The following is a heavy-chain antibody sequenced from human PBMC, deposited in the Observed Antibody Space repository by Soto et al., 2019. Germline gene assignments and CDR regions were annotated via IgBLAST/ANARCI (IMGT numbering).Heavy chain of an antibody. D-gene: IGHD3-3*01. CDR2: IWYDGSNK. CDR3: ARDGSQYDCWGGFNGNYYYYGMDV. CDR1: GFTFSSSG. J-gene: IGHJ6*02. Sequence: QVQLVESGGGVVQPGRSLRLSCAASGFTFSSSGIHWVRQAPGKGLEWVAVIWYDGSNKYYADSVKGRFTISRDNSKNTLYMQMNRLRAEDTAVYYCARDGSQYDCWGGFNGNYYYYGMDVWGQGTTLTASS. V-gene: IGHV3-33*01.